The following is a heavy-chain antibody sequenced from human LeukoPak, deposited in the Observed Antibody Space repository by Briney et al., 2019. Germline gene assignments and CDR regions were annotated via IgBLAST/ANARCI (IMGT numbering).Heavy chain of an antibody. Sequence: SETLSLTCTVSGGSISSYYWSWIRQPPGKGLEWIGYIYTSGSTNYNPSLKSRVTTSVDTSKNQFSLKLSSVTAADTAVFYCARLNSSGWRLFDYWGQGTLVTVSS. D-gene: IGHD6-19*01. CDR1: GGSISSYY. J-gene: IGHJ4*02. CDR3: ARLNSSGWRLFDY. V-gene: IGHV4-4*09. CDR2: IYTSGST.